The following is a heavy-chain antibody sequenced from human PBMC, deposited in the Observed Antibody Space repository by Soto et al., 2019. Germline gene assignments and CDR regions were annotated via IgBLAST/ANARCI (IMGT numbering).Heavy chain of an antibody. J-gene: IGHJ6*02. Sequence: SETLSLTCTVSGGSITSSYWSWIRRPPGKGLEWIAYIYDTGISGYTPSTSYNPSLKSRVTMSVDTSKSQFSLELTSVTAADTAVYYCARGEDAFFYYGLDVWGQGITVTVSS. CDR1: GGSITSSY. CDR3: ARGEDAFFYYGLDV. V-gene: IGHV4-59*01. CDR2: IYDTGISGYTPST.